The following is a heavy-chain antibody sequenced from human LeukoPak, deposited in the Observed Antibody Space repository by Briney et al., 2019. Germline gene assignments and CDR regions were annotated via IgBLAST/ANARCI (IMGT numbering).Heavy chain of an antibody. Sequence: SETLSLTCTVSGGSISSYYWSWIRQPPGKGLEWIGYIYYSGSTNYNPSLKSRVTISVDTSKNQFSLKLSSVTAADTAAYYCARVDSSGWPYYFDYWGQGTLVTVSS. CDR1: GGSISSYY. CDR3: ARVDSSGWPYYFDY. D-gene: IGHD6-19*01. V-gene: IGHV4-59*01. CDR2: IYYSGST. J-gene: IGHJ4*02.